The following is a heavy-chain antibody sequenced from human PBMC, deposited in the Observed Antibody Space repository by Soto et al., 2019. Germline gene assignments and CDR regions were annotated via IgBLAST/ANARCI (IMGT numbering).Heavy chain of an antibody. CDR1: GESVSSNSAA. CDR2: TYYRSKWYN. V-gene: IGHV6-1*01. D-gene: IGHD1-26*01. J-gene: IGHJ6*03. Sequence: SQTLSLTCAISGESVSSNSAAWNWIRQSPSRGLEWLGRTYYRSKWYNDYAVSVKSRITINPDTSKNQFSLKLSSVTPADTAVYYCARGRGRLKANLGRYYYYYMDVWGKGTTVTVSS. CDR3: ARGRGRLKANLGRYYYYYMDV.